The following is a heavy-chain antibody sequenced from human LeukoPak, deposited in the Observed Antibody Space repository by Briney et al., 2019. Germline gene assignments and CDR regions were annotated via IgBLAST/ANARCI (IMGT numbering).Heavy chain of an antibody. J-gene: IGHJ5*02. D-gene: IGHD3-10*01. CDR3: ARDVASYYYGSGSFWFDP. V-gene: IGHV3-48*04. Sequence: GGSLRLSCAASGFTFSSYWMNWVRQAPGKGLEWVSYIGSSSSTIYYADSVKGRFTISRDNAKNSLYLQMNSLRAEDTAVYYCARDVASYYYGSGSFWFDPWGQGTLVTVSS. CDR2: IGSSSSTI. CDR1: GFTFSSYW.